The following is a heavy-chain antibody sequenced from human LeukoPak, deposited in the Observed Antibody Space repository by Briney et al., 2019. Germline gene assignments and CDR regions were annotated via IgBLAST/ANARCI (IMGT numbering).Heavy chain of an antibody. Sequence: SETLSPTCTVSGGSISSGDYYWSWIRQPPGKGLEWIGYIYYSGSTYYNPSLKSRVTISVDTSKNQFSLQLNSVTPEDTAVYYCARERGRAGSDAFDIWGQGTMVTVSS. CDR1: GGSISSGDYY. CDR3: ARERGRAGSDAFDI. CDR2: IYYSGST. V-gene: IGHV4-30-4*01. J-gene: IGHJ3*02. D-gene: IGHD1-26*01.